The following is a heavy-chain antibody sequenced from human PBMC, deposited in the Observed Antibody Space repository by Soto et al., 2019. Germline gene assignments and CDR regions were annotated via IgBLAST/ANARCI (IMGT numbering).Heavy chain of an antibody. CDR1: GFTFSTYW. D-gene: IGHD6-19*01. CDR2: INSDGTT. J-gene: IGHJ5*02. CDR3: VRDEEWLVGNL. Sequence: EEQLVESGGGLVQPGGSLRLSCAASGFTFSTYWMHWVRQAPGKGLVWVSRINSDGTTNYADSVKGRFTISRDNAKEALYLQLNDLRAEDAAVDYCVRDEEWLVGNLWGQGTLVTVSS. V-gene: IGHV3-74*01.